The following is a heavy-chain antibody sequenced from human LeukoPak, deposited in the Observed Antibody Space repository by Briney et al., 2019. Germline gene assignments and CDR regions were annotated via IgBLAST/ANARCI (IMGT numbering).Heavy chain of an antibody. J-gene: IGHJ6*03. CDR2: INHSGST. Sequence: MSSETLSLTCAVYGGSFSGYFWRWIRQPPGKGLEWIGEINHSGSTNYNPSLKSRVTISVDTSKNQFSLKLSSVTAADTAVYYCARSRVLSSWPYSYYYDMDAWGKGTTVTVSS. D-gene: IGHD2-8*02. V-gene: IGHV4-34*01. CDR1: GGSFSGYF. CDR3: ARSRVLSSWPYSYYYDMDA.